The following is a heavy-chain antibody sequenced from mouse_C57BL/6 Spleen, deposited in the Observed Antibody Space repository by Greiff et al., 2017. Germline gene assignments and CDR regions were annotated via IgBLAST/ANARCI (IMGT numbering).Heavy chain of an antibody. CDR3: AREMQGIFAY. CDR2: INPNNGGT. Sequence: EVKLMESGPELVKPGASVKMSCKASGYTFTDYNMHWVKQSHGKSLEWIGYINPNNGGTSYNQKFKGKATLTVNKSSSTAYMELRSLTSEDSAVYYCAREMQGIFAYWGQGTLVTVSA. CDR1: GYTFTDYN. J-gene: IGHJ3*01. V-gene: IGHV1-22*01. D-gene: IGHD6-5*01.